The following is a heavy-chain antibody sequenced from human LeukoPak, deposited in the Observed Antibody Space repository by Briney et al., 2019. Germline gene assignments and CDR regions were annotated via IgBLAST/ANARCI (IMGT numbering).Heavy chain of an antibody. J-gene: IGHJ3*02. CDR1: GFTFDDYA. D-gene: IGHD4-17*01. CDR2: ISWNSGSI. Sequence: PGGSLRLSCAASGFTFDDYAMHWVRQAPGKSLEWVSGISWNSGSIGYADSVKGRFTISRDNAKNSLYLQMNSLRAEDTALYYCAKQRYGDFLDAFDIWGQGTMVTVSS. CDR3: AKQRYGDFLDAFDI. V-gene: IGHV3-9*01.